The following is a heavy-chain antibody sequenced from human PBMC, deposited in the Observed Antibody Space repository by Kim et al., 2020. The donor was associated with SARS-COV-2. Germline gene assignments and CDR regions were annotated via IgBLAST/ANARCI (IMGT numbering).Heavy chain of an antibody. Sequence: SETLSLTCTVSGGSISSYYWSWIRQPPGKGLEWIGYIYYSGSTNYNPSLKSRVTISVDTSKNQFSLKLSSVTAADTAVYYCARLVKGYCSSTSCYNYYYMDLGQRDHGHRLL. V-gene: IGHV4-59*08. J-gene: IGHJ6*03. D-gene: IGHD2-2*02. CDR1: GGSISSYY. CDR2: IYYSGST. CDR3: ARLVKGYCSSTSCYNYYYMD.